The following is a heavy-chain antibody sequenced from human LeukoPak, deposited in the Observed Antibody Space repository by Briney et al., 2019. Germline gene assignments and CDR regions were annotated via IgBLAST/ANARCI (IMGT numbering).Heavy chain of an antibody. J-gene: IGHJ4*02. D-gene: IGHD3-10*01. CDR1: GGSISSYY. V-gene: IGHV4-59*08. Sequence: SETLSLTCTVSGGSISSYYWSWIRQPPEKGLEWIGYIYYSGSTNYNPSLKSRVTISVDTSKNQFSLKLSSVTAADTAVYYCARHSALWDFDYWGQGTLVTVSS. CDR3: ARHSALWDFDY. CDR2: IYYSGST.